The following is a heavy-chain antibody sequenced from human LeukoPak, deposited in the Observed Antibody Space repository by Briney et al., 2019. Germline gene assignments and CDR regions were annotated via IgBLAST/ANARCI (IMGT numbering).Heavy chain of an antibody. D-gene: IGHD2-2*01. CDR2: ISTYNGNT. V-gene: IGHV1-18*01. J-gene: IGHJ2*01. CDR3: ARGSSSSYWYFDL. CDR1: GSTFTSYG. Sequence: ASVEVSCKASGSTFTSYGISWVRQAPGQGLEWMGWISTYNGNTNYAQKLQGRVTMTTDTSTSTAYMGLRSLRSDDTAVYYCARGSSSSYWYFDLWGRGTLVTVSS.